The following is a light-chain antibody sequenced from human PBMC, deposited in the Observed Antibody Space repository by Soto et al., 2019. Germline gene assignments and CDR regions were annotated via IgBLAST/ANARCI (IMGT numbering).Light chain of an antibody. CDR1: GIDDYDYNY. CDR3: SSYTSSSTLLI. V-gene: IGLV2-14*01. Sequence: QSALTQPPSASGSPGQSVTIPCTGTGIDDYDYNYVSWYQQHPGKVPKLIIYEVSSRPSGVSYRFSGSKSGNTASLTISGLQAEDEADYYCSSYTSSSTLLIFGTGTKLTVL. CDR2: EVS. J-gene: IGLJ1*01.